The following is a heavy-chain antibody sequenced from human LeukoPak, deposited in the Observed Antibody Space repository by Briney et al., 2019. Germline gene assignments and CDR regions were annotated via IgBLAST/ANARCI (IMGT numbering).Heavy chain of an antibody. CDR3: AGDPNGSGKYGY. J-gene: IGHJ4*02. CDR2: IFDTGIT. D-gene: IGHD3-10*01. Sequence: SETLSLTCTVSGGSISNYYWTWIRQPPGKGLEWIGYIFDTGITNYNPSLKSRVTISVDTSNNQFSLRLTSVTAADTAFYYCAGDPNGSGKYGYWGQGPLITVSS. V-gene: IGHV4-59*01. CDR1: GGSISNYY.